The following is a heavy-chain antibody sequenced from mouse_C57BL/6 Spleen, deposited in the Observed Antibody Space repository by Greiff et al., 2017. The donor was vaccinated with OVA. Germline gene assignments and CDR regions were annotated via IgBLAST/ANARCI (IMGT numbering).Heavy chain of an antibody. V-gene: IGHV1-80*01. CDR2: IYPGDGDT. CDR1: GYAFSSYW. Sequence: QVQLQQSGAELVKPGASVKISCKASGYAFSSYWMNWVKQRPGKGLEWIGQIYPGDGDTNYNGKFKGKATLTADKSSSTAYMQLSSLTSEDSAVYFCARRSREDYAMDYWGQGTSVTVSS. J-gene: IGHJ4*01. CDR3: ARRSREDYAMDY.